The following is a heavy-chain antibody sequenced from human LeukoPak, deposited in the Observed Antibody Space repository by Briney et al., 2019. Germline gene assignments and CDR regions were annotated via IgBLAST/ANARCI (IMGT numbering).Heavy chain of an antibody. CDR2: MSSSGIS. V-gene: IGHV4-61*02. J-gene: IGHJ4*02. CDR3: ARGNDFWSGSYTTYYFDY. D-gene: IGHD3-3*01. Sequence: TSETLSLTCTVSNGSISSDTYFWSWIRQPAGKGLEWIGRMSSSGISTYSPSLKSRVTISIDTSRNQFSMNLNSVTAADTAVYYCARGNDFWSGSYTTYYFDYWGQGTLVTVSS. CDR1: NGSISSDTYF.